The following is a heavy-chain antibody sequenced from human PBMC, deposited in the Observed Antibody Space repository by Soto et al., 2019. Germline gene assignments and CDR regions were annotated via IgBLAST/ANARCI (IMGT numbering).Heavy chain of an antibody. CDR2: IYYSGST. Sequence: PSETLSLTCTVSGGSISTYYWSWIRQPPGKGLEWIGYIYYSGSTNYNPSLKSRVTILVDTSKNQFSLKASSVTAADTAVYYCARDVTDSSSQSLWGQGTLVTVSS. CDR3: ARDVTDSSSQSL. V-gene: IGHV4-59*01. D-gene: IGHD6-13*01. CDR1: GGSISTYY. J-gene: IGHJ4*02.